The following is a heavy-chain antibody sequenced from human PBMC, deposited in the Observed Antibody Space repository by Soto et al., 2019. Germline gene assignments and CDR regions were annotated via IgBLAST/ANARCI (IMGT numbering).Heavy chain of an antibody. CDR1: GYTFTIYY. CDR2: INPSGGST. D-gene: IGHD3-3*01. CDR3: ASSTIFKDAYDI. V-gene: IGHV1-46*01. Sequence: ASVKVSCKASGYTFTIYYMHWVRQAPGQGLEWMGIINPSGGSTSYAQKFQGRVTMTRDTSTSTVYMELSSLRSEDTAVYYCASSTIFKDAYDIWGQGTMVTVSS. J-gene: IGHJ3*02.